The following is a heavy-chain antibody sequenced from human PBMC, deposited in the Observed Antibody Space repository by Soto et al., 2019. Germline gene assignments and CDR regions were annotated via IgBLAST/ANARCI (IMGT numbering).Heavy chain of an antibody. Sequence: HVQLVQSGAEVKKPGSSVKVSCKASGGTSSSSAINWVRQAPGQGLEWMGDFIPMFGTRNYGAKFQGRVTINADESTTTAYLEVTSLTSEDTAVYYCATDRGSGSFFFDYWGQGTLITVSS. CDR2: FIPMFGTR. V-gene: IGHV1-69*01. CDR3: ATDRGSGSFFFDY. J-gene: IGHJ4*02. CDR1: GGTSSSSA. D-gene: IGHD3-10*01.